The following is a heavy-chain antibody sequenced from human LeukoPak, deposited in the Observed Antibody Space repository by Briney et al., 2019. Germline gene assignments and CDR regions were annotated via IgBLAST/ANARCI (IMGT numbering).Heavy chain of an antibody. D-gene: IGHD6-19*01. CDR1: GFTFSGSA. CDR2: ISSSSSYI. Sequence: GGSLRLSCAASGFTFSGSAMSWVRQAPGKGLEWVSSISSSSSYIYYADSVKGRFTISRDNAKNSLYLQMNSLRAEDTAVYYCARVSVLGVAGSFDYWGQGTLVTVSS. J-gene: IGHJ4*02. V-gene: IGHV3-21*01. CDR3: ARVSVLGVAGSFDY.